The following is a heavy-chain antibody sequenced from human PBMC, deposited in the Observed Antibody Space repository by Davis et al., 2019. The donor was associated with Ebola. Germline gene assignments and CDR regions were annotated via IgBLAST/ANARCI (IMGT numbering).Heavy chain of an antibody. V-gene: IGHV3-21*04. D-gene: IGHD3-3*01. CDR2: ISSSSSYI. Sequence: GGSLRLSCAASGFTFSSYSMNWVRQAPGKGLEWVSSISSSSSYIYYADSMKGRFTISRDNAKNSLYLQMNSLRAEDTAVYYCAKVQVYDLTPWGFDYWGQGTLVTVSS. J-gene: IGHJ4*02. CDR3: AKVQVYDLTPWGFDY. CDR1: GFTFSSYS.